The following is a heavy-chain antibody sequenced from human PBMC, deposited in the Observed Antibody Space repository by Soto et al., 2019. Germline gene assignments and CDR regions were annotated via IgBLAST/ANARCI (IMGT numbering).Heavy chain of an antibody. CDR2: ISYSGST. D-gene: IGHD3-3*01. V-gene: IGHV4-59*11. J-gene: IGHJ5*02. Sequence: PSETLSLTCTVSGGSISGHYRSWIRQPPGKGLQYIGYISYSGSTNYNPSLKSRVTISVDTSNNQFSLRLSSVTAADTAVYYCARDVGLQHDTGYYDFWSGKNNWFDPWGQGTLVTVSS. CDR3: ARDVGLQHDTGYYDFWSGKNNWFDP. CDR1: GGSISGHY.